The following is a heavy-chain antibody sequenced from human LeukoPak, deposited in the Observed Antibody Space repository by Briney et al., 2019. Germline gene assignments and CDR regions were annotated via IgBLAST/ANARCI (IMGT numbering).Heavy chain of an antibody. D-gene: IGHD6-19*01. Sequence: SETLSLTCTVSGGSISGSSYYWDWIRQPPGKGLEWIGSIYYSGSTNYNPSLKSRVTISVDTSKNQFSLKLSSVTAADTAVYYCARDSSGFPDAFDIWGQGTMVTVSS. CDR3: ARDSSGFPDAFDI. CDR2: IYYSGST. CDR1: GGSISGSSYY. J-gene: IGHJ3*02. V-gene: IGHV4-39*07.